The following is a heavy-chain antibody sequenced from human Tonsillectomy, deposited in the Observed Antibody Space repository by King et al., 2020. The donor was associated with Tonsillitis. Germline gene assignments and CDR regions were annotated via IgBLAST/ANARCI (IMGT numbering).Heavy chain of an antibody. CDR1: GASFSDHY. CDR3: ARGQSSIWDNDHYFYMDV. J-gene: IGHJ6*03. Sequence: VQLQQWGAGMLKPSETLSLTCAVYGASFSDHYWSWMRQSPGKGLEWSGEINHSGSTNSNRSLKSRVTLSVDTSKNQFSLKVNSVTVADTGIYYCARGQSSIWDNDHYFYMDVWGTGITVSVSS. D-gene: IGHD1/OR15-1a*01. V-gene: IGHV4-34*01. CDR2: INHSGST.